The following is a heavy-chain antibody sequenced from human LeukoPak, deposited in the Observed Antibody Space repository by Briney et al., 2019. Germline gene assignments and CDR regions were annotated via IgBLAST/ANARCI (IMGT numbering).Heavy chain of an antibody. CDR2: ITDSGGGT. Sequence: QTGGSLRLSCVASEFTFSSYGLSWVRQAPGKGLQWVSAITDSGGGTDYADSVKGRFTVSRDNSKNTMYLQMNSLRAEDTAVYFRARSSGGWPSPYDYWGQGTLVAVSS. J-gene: IGHJ4*02. CDR3: ARSSGGWPSPYDY. V-gene: IGHV3-23*01. D-gene: IGHD6-19*01. CDR1: EFTFSSYG.